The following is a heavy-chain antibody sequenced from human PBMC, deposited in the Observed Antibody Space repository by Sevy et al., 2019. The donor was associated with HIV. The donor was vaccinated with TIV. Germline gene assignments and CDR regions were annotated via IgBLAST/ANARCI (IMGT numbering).Heavy chain of an antibody. J-gene: IGHJ4*02. CDR1: TFTFSSYS. Sequence: GESLKISCAASTFTFSSYSMHWVRQAPGKGLEWVSYISSSSGTRYYADSVKDRFTISRDNAKNSLFLQMNSLRDEDTAVYYCASRGYCGGGSCYSGPNDYWGQGTLVTVSS. D-gene: IGHD2-15*01. CDR2: ISSSSGTR. V-gene: IGHV3-48*02. CDR3: ASRGYCGGGSCYSGPNDY.